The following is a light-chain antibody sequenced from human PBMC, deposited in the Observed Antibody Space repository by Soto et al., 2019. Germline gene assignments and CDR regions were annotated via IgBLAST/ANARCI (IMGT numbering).Light chain of an antibody. CDR2: GAS. CDR3: QQYTGPPTT. V-gene: IGKV3-20*01. Sequence: EIILTQSPDTLSLSPGERATLSCRASQTVSSNYLAWCQQRPGQAPRLLIYGASTRAAGIPDRFSGSGSGTDFNLTITRLEPEDSAFYFCQQYTGPPTTFGQGTRLEIK. J-gene: IGKJ5*01. CDR1: QTVSSNY.